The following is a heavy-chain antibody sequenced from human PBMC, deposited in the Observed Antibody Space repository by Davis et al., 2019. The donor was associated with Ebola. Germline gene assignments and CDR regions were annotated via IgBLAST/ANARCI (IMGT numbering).Heavy chain of an antibody. CDR2: ISAYNGNT. CDR1: GYTFTGYY. J-gene: IGHJ6*02. D-gene: IGHD6-13*01. Sequence: AASVKVSCKASGYTFTGYYMHWVRQAPGQGLEWMGWISAYNGNTNYAQKLQGRVTMTTDTSTSTAYMELRSLRSDDTAVYYCARDLGSSWEPYYYGMDVWGQGTTVTVSS. V-gene: IGHV1-18*04. CDR3: ARDLGSSWEPYYYGMDV.